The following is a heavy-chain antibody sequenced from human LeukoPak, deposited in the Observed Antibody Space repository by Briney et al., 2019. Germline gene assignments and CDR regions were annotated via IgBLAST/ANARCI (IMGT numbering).Heavy chain of an antibody. CDR1: GFTFSSYA. D-gene: IGHD1-1*01. J-gene: IGHJ6*02. Sequence: GGSLRLSCTASGFTFSSYAMSSVRQAPGKGLEWVSAISGSGGSTYYADAVKGRSTISRDNSKYPLYLQMSSLRAEDTAVYYCAKKSSSRNSYYYYGMDGWGQGTTVTVSS. CDR2: ISGSGGST. CDR3: AKKSSSRNSYYYYGMDG. V-gene: IGHV3-23*01.